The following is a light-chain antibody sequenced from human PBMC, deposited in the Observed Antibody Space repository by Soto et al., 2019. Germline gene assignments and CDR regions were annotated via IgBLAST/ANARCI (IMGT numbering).Light chain of an antibody. V-gene: IGLV2-23*01. J-gene: IGLJ2*01. CDR3: CSYAGSSTSRV. Sequence: QSALTQPASVSGSPGQSITISCTGTSSDVGSYNLVSWYQQHPGKAPKLMIYEGSKRPSGVSNRFSGSKSGNTASRTISGLQAEDEADYDCCSYAGSSTSRVFGGGTKLTVL. CDR1: SSDVGSYNL. CDR2: EGS.